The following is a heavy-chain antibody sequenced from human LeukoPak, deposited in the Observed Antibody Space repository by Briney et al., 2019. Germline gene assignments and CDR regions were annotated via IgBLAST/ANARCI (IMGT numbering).Heavy chain of an antibody. J-gene: IGHJ3*02. CDR3: ARGGLENGYHSNDGFDI. V-gene: IGHV4-59*01. Sequence: SETLSLTCTMSGGSISGYYWSWIRQPPGKGLEWIGYIYYSGSTKYNPSLKSRVTMSVDTSRNQFSLKLSSVTAADTAVYYCARGGLENGYHSNDGFDIWGQGTMVTVSS. CDR2: IYYSGST. CDR1: GGSISGYY. D-gene: IGHD3-22*01.